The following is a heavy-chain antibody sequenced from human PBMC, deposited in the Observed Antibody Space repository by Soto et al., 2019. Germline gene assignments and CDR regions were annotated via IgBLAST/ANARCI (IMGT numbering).Heavy chain of an antibody. Sequence: GGSLRLSCAASGFTFSSYGMHWVRQAPGKGLEWVAVISYDGSNKYYADSVKGRFTISRDNSKNTLYLQMNSLRAEDTAVYYCAKAPYDFWSGYYTYYFDYWGQGTLVTVSS. CDR3: AKAPYDFWSGYYTYYFDY. V-gene: IGHV3-30*18. J-gene: IGHJ4*02. CDR1: GFTFSSYG. CDR2: ISYDGSNK. D-gene: IGHD3-3*01.